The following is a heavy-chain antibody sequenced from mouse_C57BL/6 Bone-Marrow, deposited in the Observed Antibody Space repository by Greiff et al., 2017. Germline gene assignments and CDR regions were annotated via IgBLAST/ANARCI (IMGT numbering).Heavy chain of an antibody. J-gene: IGHJ2*01. CDR1: GYAFTNYL. CDR2: INPGSGGT. CDR3: AREGAVDY. V-gene: IGHV1-54*01. Sequence: QVQLQQSGAELVRPGTSVKVSCKASGYAFTNYLIEWVKQRPGQGLEWIGVINPGSGGTNYNEKFKGKATLTADKSSSTAYMQLSSLTSEDSAVYFCAREGAVDYWGQGTTLTVSS.